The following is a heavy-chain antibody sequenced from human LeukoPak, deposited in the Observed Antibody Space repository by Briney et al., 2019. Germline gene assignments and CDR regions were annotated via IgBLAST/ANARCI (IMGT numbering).Heavy chain of an antibody. CDR3: ARDPPDIVVVPAATNGDY. J-gene: IGHJ4*02. CDR1: GYIFTDYY. CDR2: INPKSDGT. D-gene: IGHD2-2*01. V-gene: IGHV1-2*02. Sequence: ASVKVSCKASGYIFTDYYMHWVRQAPGQGLEWMGWINPKSDGTKYAQNFQGRVTMTWDTSISTAYMELSRLRSDDTAVYYCARDPPDIVVVPAATNGDYWGQGTLVTVSS.